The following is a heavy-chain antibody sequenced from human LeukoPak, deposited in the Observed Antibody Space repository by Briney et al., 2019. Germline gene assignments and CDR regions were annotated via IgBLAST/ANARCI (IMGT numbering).Heavy chain of an antibody. D-gene: IGHD3-16*02. CDR3: ARGGSYRSESIDY. CDR2: ISGINGNT. Sequence: ASVKVSCKASGYPFKSYGMTWVRQAPGQGLEWIGWISGINGNTNYSQRFQGRVTMTIDEVPSTAYVELVSVKDHDTAIIYCARGGSYRSESIDYWGQGTLVTVSS. J-gene: IGHJ4*02. CDR1: GYPFKSYG. V-gene: IGHV1-18*01.